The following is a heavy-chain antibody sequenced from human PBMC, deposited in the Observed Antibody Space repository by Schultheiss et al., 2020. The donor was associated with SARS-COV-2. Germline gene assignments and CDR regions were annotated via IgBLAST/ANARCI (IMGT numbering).Heavy chain of an antibody. CDR2: INSDGSST. J-gene: IGHJ5*02. D-gene: IGHD2-2*02. CDR3: ARDEGYCSSTSCYTASYNWFDP. CDR1: GFTFSSHW. Sequence: LSLTCAPSGFTFSSHWMHWVRQAPGKGLVWVSRINSDGSSTSYADSVKGRFTISRDNAKNTLYLQMNSLRAEDTAVYYCARDEGYCSSTSCYTASYNWFDPWGQGTLVTVSS. V-gene: IGHV3-74*01.